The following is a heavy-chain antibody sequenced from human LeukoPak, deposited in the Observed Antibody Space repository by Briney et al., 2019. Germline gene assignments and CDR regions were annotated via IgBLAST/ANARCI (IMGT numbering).Heavy chain of an antibody. CDR1: GFTFSNYW. V-gene: IGHV3-7*01. CDR3: AREGRSGWYLDY. J-gene: IGHJ4*02. CDR2: INQGGSEK. D-gene: IGHD6-19*01. Sequence: GGSLRLSCAASGFTFSNYWMNWVRQAPGKGLEWVANINQGGSEKYYVDSVKGRFTISRDNAKNSLYLQMNSLRAGDTAVYYCAREGRSGWYLDYWGQGTLVTVSS.